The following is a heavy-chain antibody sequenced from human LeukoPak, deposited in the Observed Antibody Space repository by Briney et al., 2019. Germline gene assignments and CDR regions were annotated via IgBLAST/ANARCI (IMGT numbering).Heavy chain of an antibody. J-gene: IGHJ4*02. CDR2: ISSDGIST. Sequence: GGSLRLSCAASGFTFSTYWMHWFRQAPGKGLVWVSRISSDGISTFYADSVKGRFTISRDNAKNTLYMQMNSLRAEDTAVYYCARHYYDSGSYYTTEYWGQGTRVTVSS. D-gene: IGHD3-22*01. CDR3: ARHYYDSGSYYTTEY. V-gene: IGHV3-74*01. CDR1: GFTFSTYW.